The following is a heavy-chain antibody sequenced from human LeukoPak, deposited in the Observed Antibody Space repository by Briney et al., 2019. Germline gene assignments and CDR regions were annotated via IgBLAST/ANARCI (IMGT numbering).Heavy chain of an antibody. Sequence: SETLSLTCAVYSRSFNGYYWNWIRQSPGKGLEWIGEIDHTGSTSYNPSLKSRVTLSVDTSKNQFSLKLSSVTAADTAVYYCARNSYGHLNWFDPWGQGTLVTVSS. CDR1: SRSFNGYY. D-gene: IGHD5-18*01. CDR3: ARNSYGHLNWFDP. V-gene: IGHV4-34*01. J-gene: IGHJ5*02. CDR2: IDHTGST.